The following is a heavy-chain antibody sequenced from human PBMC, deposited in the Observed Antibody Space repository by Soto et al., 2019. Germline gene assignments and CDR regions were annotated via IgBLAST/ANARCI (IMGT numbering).Heavy chain of an antibody. CDR2: IYPSDSDT. J-gene: IGHJ4*02. CDR1: GYNFAGYW. Sequence: PGESLKISCKGSGYNFAGYWVAWVRQMPGKGLELMGIIYPSDSDTRYRPSFQGQVTISADKSISSAYLQWSSLRASDTAMYYCARGGVSTRTFDYWGQGTPVTVSS. D-gene: IGHD3-3*01. CDR3: ARGGVSTRTFDY. V-gene: IGHV5-51*01.